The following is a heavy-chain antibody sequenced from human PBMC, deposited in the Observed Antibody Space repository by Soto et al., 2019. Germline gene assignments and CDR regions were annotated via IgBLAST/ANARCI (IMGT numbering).Heavy chain of an antibody. CDR2: IWYDGSNK. CDR3: ARELLDGDYYDYYMDV. J-gene: IGHJ6*03. V-gene: IGHV3-33*01. D-gene: IGHD4-17*01. CDR1: GFTFSSYG. Sequence: PGGSLRLSCAASGFTFSSYGMHWVRQAPGKGLEWVAVIWYDGSNKYYADSVKGRFTISRDNSKNTLYLQMNSLRAEDTAVYYCARELLDGDYYDYYMDVWGKGTTVTSP.